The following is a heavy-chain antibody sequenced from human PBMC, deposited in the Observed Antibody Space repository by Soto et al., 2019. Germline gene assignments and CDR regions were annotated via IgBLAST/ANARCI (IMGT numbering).Heavy chain of an antibody. Sequence: SETVSLTCSVSGGSVSDKTYYWSWIRQPPGKRLEWIGYVYYSGTTNYNPSLKSRVTISVDLSKNRFSLRLSSVTTADTALYYCARTTAVPNTLRSRYFFDYWGQGTLVTVSS. CDR1: GGSVSDKTYY. CDR2: VYYSGTT. CDR3: ARTTAVPNTLRSRYFFDY. D-gene: IGHD4-17*01. V-gene: IGHV4-61*01. J-gene: IGHJ4*02.